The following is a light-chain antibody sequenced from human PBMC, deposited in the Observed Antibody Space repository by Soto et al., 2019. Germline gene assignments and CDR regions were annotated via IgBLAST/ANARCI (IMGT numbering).Light chain of an antibody. V-gene: IGKV1-33*01. Sequence: DIQMTQSPSSLSASVGDRVTITCQASQDVSNYLNWYQQKPGKAPKLLIYDASNFETGVPSRFSGSGSGTDFTLTISSLQPEDIATYYCQQYDNLPFTFGPGTKVDIK. CDR3: QQYDNLPFT. CDR1: QDVSNY. J-gene: IGKJ3*01. CDR2: DAS.